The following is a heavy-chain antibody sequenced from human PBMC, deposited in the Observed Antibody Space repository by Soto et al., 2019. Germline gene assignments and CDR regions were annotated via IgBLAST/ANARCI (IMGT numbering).Heavy chain of an antibody. CDR3: ARVKGYDAFDI. D-gene: IGHD6-13*01. CDR1: GFSFSSYA. V-gene: IGHV3-30-3*01. Sequence: QVQLVESGGGVVQPGRSLRLSCAASGFSFSSYAMHWVRQAPGKGLEWVAVISYDGSNKYYADSVKGRFTISRDNSKNTLYLQMNSLRAEDPAVYYCARVKGYDAFDIWGQGTMVTVSS. J-gene: IGHJ3*02. CDR2: ISYDGSNK.